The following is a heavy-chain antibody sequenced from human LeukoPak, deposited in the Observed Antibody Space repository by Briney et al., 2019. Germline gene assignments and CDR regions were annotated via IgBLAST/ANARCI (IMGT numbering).Heavy chain of an antibody. V-gene: IGHV3-30*18. CDR1: GFTFSSYG. D-gene: IGHD3-16*01. CDR3: AKDGGRGIGFDY. J-gene: IGHJ4*02. CDR2: ISYDGSNK. Sequence: GRSLRLSCAASGFTFSSYGMPWVRQAPGKGLEWVAVISYDGSNKYYADSVKGRFTISRDNSKNTLYLQMNSLRAEDTAVYYCAKDGGRGIGFDYWGQGTLVTVSS.